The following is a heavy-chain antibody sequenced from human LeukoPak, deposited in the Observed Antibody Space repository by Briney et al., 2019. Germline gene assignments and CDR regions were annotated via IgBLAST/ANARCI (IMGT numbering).Heavy chain of an antibody. V-gene: IGHV3-21*01. Sequence: GGSLRLSCAASGFTFSSYSMNWVRQAPGKGLEWVSSISSSSSYIYYADSVKGRFTISRDNAKNSLYLQMNSLRAEDTAVYYCARDRIPGYSYGFAWGQGTLVTVSS. J-gene: IGHJ5*02. D-gene: IGHD5-18*01. CDR3: ARDRIPGYSYGFA. CDR1: GFTFSSYS. CDR2: ISSSSSYI.